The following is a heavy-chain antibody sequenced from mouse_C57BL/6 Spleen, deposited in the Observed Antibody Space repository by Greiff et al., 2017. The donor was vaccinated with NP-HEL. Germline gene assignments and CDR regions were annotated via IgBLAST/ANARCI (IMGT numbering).Heavy chain of an antibody. Sequence: QVQLKQSGPELVKPGASVKISCKASGYSFTSYYIHWVKQRPGQGLEWIGWIYPGSGNTKYNEKFKGKATLTADTSSSTAYMQLSSLTSEDSAVYYCASYSNYVGYWGQGTTLTVSS. CDR2: IYPGSGNT. CDR3: ASYSNYVGY. V-gene: IGHV1-66*01. D-gene: IGHD2-5*01. CDR1: GYSFTSYY. J-gene: IGHJ2*01.